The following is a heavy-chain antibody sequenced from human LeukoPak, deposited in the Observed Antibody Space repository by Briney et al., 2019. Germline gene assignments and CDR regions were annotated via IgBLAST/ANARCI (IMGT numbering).Heavy chain of an antibody. CDR1: GGSFSDFY. J-gene: IGHJ6*03. CDR2: IYHSGST. Sequence: PSETLSLTCAVFGGSFSDFYWIWIRQPPGKGLEWIGSIYHSGSTYYNPSLKSRVTISVDTSKNQFSLKLSSVTAADTAVYYCARAPPLLSGYYYYMDVWGKGTTVTVSS. CDR3: ARAPPLLSGYYYYMDV. V-gene: IGHV4-34*01.